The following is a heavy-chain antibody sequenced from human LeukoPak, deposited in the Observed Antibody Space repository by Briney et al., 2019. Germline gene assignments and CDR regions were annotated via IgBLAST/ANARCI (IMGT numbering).Heavy chain of an antibody. Sequence: PGGSLRLSCAASGFTFSNYAMHWVRQAPGKGLEYVSAISSNGGSTYYANSVKGRFTISRDNSKNTLYLQMNSLRAEDTAVYYCAKVDIAVVTAITGNFDYWGQGTLVTVSS. CDR3: AKVDIAVVTAITGNFDY. J-gene: IGHJ4*02. V-gene: IGHV3-64*01. CDR1: GFTFSNYA. CDR2: ISSNGGST. D-gene: IGHD2-21*02.